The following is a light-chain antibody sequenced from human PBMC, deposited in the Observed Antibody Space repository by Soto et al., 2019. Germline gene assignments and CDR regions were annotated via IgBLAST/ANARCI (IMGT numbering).Light chain of an antibody. Sequence: QPVLTQPPSVSGAPGQRVTISCTGSSSNIGAGYDVHWYQQLPGTAPKLLIYGNSNRPSGVPDRFSGSKSGTSASLAITGLQAEDEADYYCQSYESSLSGWVFGGGTQLTVL. CDR2: GNS. V-gene: IGLV1-40*01. J-gene: IGLJ7*01. CDR1: SSNIGAGYD. CDR3: QSYESSLSGWV.